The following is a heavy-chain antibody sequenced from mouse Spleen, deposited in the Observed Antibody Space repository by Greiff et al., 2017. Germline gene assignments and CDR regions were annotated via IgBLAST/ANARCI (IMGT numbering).Heavy chain of an antibody. Sequence: QVQLQQSGAELVRPGASVKLSCKASGYTFTDYYINWVKQRPGQGLEWIARIYPGSGNTYYNEKFKGKATLTAEKSSSTAYMQLSSLTSEDSAVYFCARYDSSGYGAMDYWGQGTSVTVSS. D-gene: IGHD3-2*01. J-gene: IGHJ4*01. CDR3: ARYDSSGYGAMDY. V-gene: IGHV1-76*01. CDR1: GYTFTDYY. CDR2: IYPGSGNT.